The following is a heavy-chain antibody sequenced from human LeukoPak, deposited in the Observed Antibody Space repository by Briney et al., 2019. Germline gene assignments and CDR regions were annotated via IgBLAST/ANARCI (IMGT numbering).Heavy chain of an antibody. J-gene: IGHJ4*02. D-gene: IGHD7-27*01. V-gene: IGHV1-3*01. Sequence: ASVKVSFTASGYTFTSYAMHWVRQAPGQRLEWMGWINAGNGNTKYSQKFQGRVTITRDTSASTAYMELSSLRSEDTAVYYCASEVSLLTGDGYWGQGTLVTVSS. CDR3: ASEVSLLTGDGY. CDR1: GYTFTSYA. CDR2: INAGNGNT.